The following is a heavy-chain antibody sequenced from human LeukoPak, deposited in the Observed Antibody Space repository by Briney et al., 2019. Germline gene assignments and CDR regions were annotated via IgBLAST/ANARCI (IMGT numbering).Heavy chain of an antibody. Sequence: PSETLSLTRTVSGGSISSYYCSWIRQPPGKGLEWIGYIYYTGSTNYNPSLKSRVTISVDTSKNQFSLKLSSVTAADTAVYYCAGGLRLEYLYDYWGQGTLVTVSS. J-gene: IGHJ4*02. CDR3: AGGLRLEYLYDY. V-gene: IGHV4-59*01. CDR1: GGSISSYY. D-gene: IGHD5-12*01. CDR2: IYYTGST.